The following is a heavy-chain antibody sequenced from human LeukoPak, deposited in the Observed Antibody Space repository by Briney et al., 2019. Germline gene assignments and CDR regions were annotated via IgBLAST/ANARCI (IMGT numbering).Heavy chain of an antibody. CDR3: ARVEAATTNPRFDY. Sequence: PSETLSLTCTVSGGSISNAAYYWSWIRQHPGKGLEWIGYIYYSGSTYYNPSLKSRVAISVDTSKNQFSLEVSSVTAADTAVYYCARVEAATTNPRFDYWGQGTLVTVSS. CDR1: GGSISNAAYY. V-gene: IGHV4-31*03. D-gene: IGHD5-24*01. J-gene: IGHJ4*02. CDR2: IYYSGST.